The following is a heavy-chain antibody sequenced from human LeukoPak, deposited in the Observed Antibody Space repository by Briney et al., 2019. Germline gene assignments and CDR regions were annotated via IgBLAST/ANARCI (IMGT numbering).Heavy chain of an antibody. D-gene: IGHD5-24*01. V-gene: IGHV3-30*18. CDR2: ISYDGSNK. J-gene: IGHJ4*02. CDR1: GFTFSSYG. Sequence: PGGSLRLSCAASGFTFSSYGMHWVRQAPGKGLEWVAVISYDGSNKYYADSVKGRFTISRDNSKNTLYLQMNSLRAEDTAVYYCAKSDASLSRWGFDYWGQGTLVTVSS. CDR3: AKSDASLSRWGFDY.